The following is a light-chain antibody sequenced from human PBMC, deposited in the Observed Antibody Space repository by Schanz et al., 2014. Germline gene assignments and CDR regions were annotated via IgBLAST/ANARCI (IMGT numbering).Light chain of an antibody. CDR1: SSDIGSYNY. J-gene: IGLJ1*01. CDR2: DVT. V-gene: IGLV2-14*01. CDR3: SSYTSTSPRYV. Sequence: QSALTQPASVSGSPGQSITISCTGTSSDIGSYNYVSWYQQYPGEAPKLIIYDVTYRPSGVSHRFSGSKSGNTASLTISGLQAEDEADYYCSSYTSTSPRYVFGTGTKLTVL.